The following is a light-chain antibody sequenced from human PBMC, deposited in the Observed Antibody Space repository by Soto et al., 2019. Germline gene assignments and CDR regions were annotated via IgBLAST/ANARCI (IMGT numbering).Light chain of an antibody. J-gene: IGKJ1*01. V-gene: IGKV1-39*01. Sequence: DIQMTQSPSSLSASVGDRVTITCRASQSISSYLNWYQQKPGKAPKLLIYAASSLQSAVPSRFSGSGSGTDFTLTISSLQPEDFATYYCQQSYSTLGTFGQGTKVDIK. CDR1: QSISSY. CDR3: QQSYSTLGT. CDR2: AAS.